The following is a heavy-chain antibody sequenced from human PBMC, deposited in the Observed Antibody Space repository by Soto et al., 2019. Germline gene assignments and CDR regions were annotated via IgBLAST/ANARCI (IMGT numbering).Heavy chain of an antibody. D-gene: IGHD2-2*01. CDR2: FDPEDGET. Sequence: ASVKVSCKVSGYTLTELSMHWVRQAPGKGLEWMGGFDPEDGETIYAQKFQGRVTMTEDTSTDTAYMELSSLRSEDTAVYYCATCGPSRGENYYYYYMDVWGKGTTVTVSS. V-gene: IGHV1-24*01. CDR1: GYTLTELS. CDR3: ATCGPSRGENYYYYYMDV. J-gene: IGHJ6*03.